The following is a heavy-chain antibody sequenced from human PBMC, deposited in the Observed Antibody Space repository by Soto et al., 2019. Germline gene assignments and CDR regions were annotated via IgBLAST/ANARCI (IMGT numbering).Heavy chain of an antibody. D-gene: IGHD6-19*01. J-gene: IGHJ3*02. CDR2: ISGSGGST. V-gene: IGHV3-23*01. Sequence: EVQLLESGGGLVQPGGSLRLSCAASGFTFSSYAMSWVRQAPGKGLEWVSAISGSGGSTYYADSVKGRFTISRDNSKNTLYLQMNSLRAEDTAVYYYAKDSGSSGWYRNDAFDIWGQGTMVTVSS. CDR3: AKDSGSSGWYRNDAFDI. CDR1: GFTFSSYA.